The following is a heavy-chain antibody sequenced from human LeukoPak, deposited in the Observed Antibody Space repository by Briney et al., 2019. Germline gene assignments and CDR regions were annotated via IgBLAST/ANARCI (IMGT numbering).Heavy chain of an antibody. Sequence: PGGSLRLSCAASGFTFSHYYMSWVRQAPGKGLEWVANIKQDGSEQFYLDSVKGRFTISRDNAKNALYLQMHSLRVEDTAVYYCARESIVVVPTTMDDASDIWGQGTMATVSS. CDR2: IKQDGSEQ. V-gene: IGHV3-7*01. CDR1: GFTFSHYY. J-gene: IGHJ3*02. D-gene: IGHD2-2*01. CDR3: ARESIVVVPTTMDDASDI.